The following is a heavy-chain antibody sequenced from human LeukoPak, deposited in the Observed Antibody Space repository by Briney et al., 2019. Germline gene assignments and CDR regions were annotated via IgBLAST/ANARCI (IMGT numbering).Heavy chain of an antibody. CDR1: GGSISSGGYY. J-gene: IGHJ4*02. CDR3: ARVGSRVNNYFDY. CDR2: IYYSGST. D-gene: IGHD3-10*01. Sequence: SETLSLTCTVSGGSISSGGYYWSWIRQHPGKGLEWIGYIYYSGSTNYNPSLKSRVTISVDTSKNQFSLKLSSVTAADTAVYYCARVGSRVNNYFDYWGQGTLVTVSS. V-gene: IGHV4-61*08.